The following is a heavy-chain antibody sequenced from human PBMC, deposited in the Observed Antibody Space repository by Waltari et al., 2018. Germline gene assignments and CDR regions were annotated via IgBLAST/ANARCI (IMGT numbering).Heavy chain of an antibody. CDR1: GFTFSSDW. CDR3: ARGRLWGFDL. Sequence: EEQLVESGGGLVQPGGSLRLSCAASGFTFSSDWMCWVRQAPGKWLEWVANIKQDASEKHYVDSLKGRITVSRDNAKNSLYLDMDSLRAEDTAVYYCARGRLWGFDLWGQGTLVTVSS. D-gene: IGHD3-16*01. V-gene: IGHV3-7*04. CDR2: IKQDASEK. J-gene: IGHJ4*02.